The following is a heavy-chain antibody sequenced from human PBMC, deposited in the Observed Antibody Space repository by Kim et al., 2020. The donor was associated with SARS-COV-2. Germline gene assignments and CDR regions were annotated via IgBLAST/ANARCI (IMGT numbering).Heavy chain of an antibody. V-gene: IGHV3-33*05. CDR3: ARLEGDSSGYLVDDY. CDR2: ISYDGSNK. CDR1: GFTFSSYG. J-gene: IGHJ4*02. Sequence: GGSLRLSCAASGFTFSSYGMHWVRQAPGKGLEWVAVISYDGSNKYYADSVKGRFTISRDNSKNTLYLQMNSLRAEDTAVYYCARLEGDSSGYLVDDYWCQGTLVTVSS. D-gene: IGHD3-22*01.